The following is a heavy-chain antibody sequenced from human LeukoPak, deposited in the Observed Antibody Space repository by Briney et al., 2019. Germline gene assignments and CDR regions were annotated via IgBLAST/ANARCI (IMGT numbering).Heavy chain of an antibody. D-gene: IGHD4-11*01. CDR2: IYPGDFDT. J-gene: IGHJ4*02. Sequence: GESLKISCKGSGYSFTSYWIGWVRQMPGKGLEWMGIIYPGDFDTRYSPSFQGQVTISVDRSISTAYLQWSSLRASDTAMYYCARSSYGNYDRPFDYWGQGTLVTVSS. CDR1: GYSFTSYW. CDR3: ARSSYGNYDRPFDY. V-gene: IGHV5-51*01.